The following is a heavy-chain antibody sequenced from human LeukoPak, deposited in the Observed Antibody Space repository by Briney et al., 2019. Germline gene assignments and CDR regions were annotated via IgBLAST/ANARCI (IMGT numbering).Heavy chain of an antibody. CDR1: GFTFSSYA. V-gene: IGHV3-23*01. Sequence: GGSLRLSCAASGFTFSSYAMSWVRQAPGKGLEWVSAISGSGGSTYYADSVKGRSTISRDNSKNTLYLQMNSLRAEDTAVYYCAKVTMVRGVTIDYWGQGTLVTVSS. CDR3: AKVTMVRGVTIDY. D-gene: IGHD3-10*01. J-gene: IGHJ4*02. CDR2: ISGSGGST.